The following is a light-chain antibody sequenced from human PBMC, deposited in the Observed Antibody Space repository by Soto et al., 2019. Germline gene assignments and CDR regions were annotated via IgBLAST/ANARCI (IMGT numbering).Light chain of an antibody. CDR1: SSDVGGYNY. Sequence: QYALTQPRSVSGSPGQSVTISCTGTSSDVGGYNYVSWYQQHPGKAPKVMIYDVSERPSGVPDRFSGSKSGNTASLTISGLQAEEEADYYCCSYAGSPRYVLGTGTKLTVL. CDR2: DVS. J-gene: IGLJ1*01. V-gene: IGLV2-11*01. CDR3: CSYAGSPRYV.